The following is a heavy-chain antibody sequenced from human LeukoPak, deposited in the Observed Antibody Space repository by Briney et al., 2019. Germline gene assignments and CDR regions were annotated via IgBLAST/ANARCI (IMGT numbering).Heavy chain of an antibody. J-gene: IGHJ4*02. Sequence: PGGSLRLSCAASGFTFSSYGMHWVRQAQGKGLGWVAFIRKDGSNKYYADSVKGRVTVSIDNSKNTLYLQMNSLRAEDTAVYYCAKDSLYYYGSGSYYNSRHYFDYWGQGTLLTVSS. CDR2: IRKDGSNK. D-gene: IGHD3-10*01. V-gene: IGHV3-30*02. CDR3: AKDSLYYYGSGSYYNSRHYFDY. CDR1: GFTFSSYG.